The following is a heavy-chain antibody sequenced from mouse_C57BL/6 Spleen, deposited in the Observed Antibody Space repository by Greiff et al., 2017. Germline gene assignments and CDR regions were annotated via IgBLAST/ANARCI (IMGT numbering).Heavy chain of an antibody. V-gene: IGHV1-69*01. J-gene: IGHJ2*01. CDR1: GYTFTSYW. Sequence: QVHVKQPGAELVMPGASVKLSCKASGYTFTSYWMHWVKQRPGQGLEWIGEIDPSDSYTNYNQKFKGKSTLTVDKSSSTAYMQLSSLTSEDSAVYDCARSDYDGHDDWGQGTTLTVSS. D-gene: IGHD2-3*01. CDR3: ARSDYDGHDD. CDR2: IDPSDSYT.